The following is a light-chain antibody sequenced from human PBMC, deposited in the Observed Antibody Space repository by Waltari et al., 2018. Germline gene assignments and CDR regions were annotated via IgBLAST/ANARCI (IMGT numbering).Light chain of an antibody. V-gene: IGKV4-1*01. CDR3: QQYATNST. J-gene: IGKJ3*01. CDR1: RSLSSSSNNRVS. Sequence: DIVMTPSPAFLAVSLGERAPIHCTSHRSLSSSSNNRVSLAWYQQKPGLPPKLLIYWVSTRETGVPERFSGSGSGTDFTLTISSLQAEDVAVYYCQQYATNSTFGPGTRVAI. CDR2: WVS.